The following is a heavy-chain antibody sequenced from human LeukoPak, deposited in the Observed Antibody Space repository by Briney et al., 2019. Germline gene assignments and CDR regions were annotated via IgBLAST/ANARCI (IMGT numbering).Heavy chain of an antibody. V-gene: IGHV7-4-1*02. CDR1: GGTFSSYA. CDR3: ARVTDSSGWYFDFDY. CDR2: INTNTGNP. D-gene: IGHD6-19*01. Sequence: ASVKVSCKASGGTFSSYAISWVRQAPGQGLEWMGWINTNTGNPTYAQGFTGRFVFSLDTSVSTAYLRISSLKAEDTAVYYCARVTDSSGWYFDFDYWGQGTLVTVSS. J-gene: IGHJ4*02.